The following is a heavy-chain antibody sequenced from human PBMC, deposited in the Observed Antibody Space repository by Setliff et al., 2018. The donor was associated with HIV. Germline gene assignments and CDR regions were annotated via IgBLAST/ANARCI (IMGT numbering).Heavy chain of an antibody. Sequence: SETLSLTCGVSGYSISSGYYWAWIRQPPGKGLEWIVTMYDSGSLFHNPSLKNRVSISVDTSKDQFSLKLSSVTAADTAVYYCARGGRRWLHQGWFDPWGQGTLVTVSS. CDR2: MYDSGSL. CDR1: GYSISSGYY. CDR3: ARGGRRWLHQGWFDP. J-gene: IGHJ5*02. D-gene: IGHD5-12*01. V-gene: IGHV4-38-2*01.